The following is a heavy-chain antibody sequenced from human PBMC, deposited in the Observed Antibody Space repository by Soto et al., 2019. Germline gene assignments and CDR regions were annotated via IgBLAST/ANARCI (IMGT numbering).Heavy chain of an antibody. J-gene: IGHJ5*02. CDR1: GGSISSSSYY. V-gene: IGHV4-39*01. D-gene: IGHD3-22*01. CDR3: ARHGDYYDSSGSRFDP. Sequence: SETLSLTCTVSGGSISSSSYYWGWIRQPPGKGLEWIGSIYYSGSTYYNPSLKSRVTISVDTSKNQFSLKLSSVTAADTAVYYCARHGDYYDSSGSRFDPWGQGTLVTVSS. CDR2: IYYSGST.